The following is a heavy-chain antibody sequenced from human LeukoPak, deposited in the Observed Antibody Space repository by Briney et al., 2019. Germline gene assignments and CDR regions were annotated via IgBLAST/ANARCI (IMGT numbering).Heavy chain of an antibody. V-gene: IGHV3-7*03. D-gene: IGHD6-13*01. CDR2: IKQDGSEK. CDR1: GFTFSSYW. J-gene: IGHJ4*02. Sequence: GGSLRLSCAASGFTFSSYWMSWVRQAPGKGLEWVANIKQDGSEKYYVDSVKGRFTISRDNAKNSLYLQMNSLRAEDTAVYYCARDLVAAGSHFDYWGQGTLVTVSS. CDR3: ARDLVAAGSHFDY.